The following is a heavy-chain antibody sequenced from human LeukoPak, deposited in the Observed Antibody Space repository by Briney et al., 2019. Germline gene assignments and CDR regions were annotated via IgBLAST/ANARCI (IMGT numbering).Heavy chain of an antibody. V-gene: IGHV1-46*01. CDR3: ARDLLGVFDY. CDR1: GYTFISYY. J-gene: IGHJ4*02. D-gene: IGHD2-8*02. Sequence: ASVKVSCKASGYTFISYYMHWVRQAPGQGLEWMGIINPSGGSTSYAQKFQGRVTMTWDTSTSTVYMELSSLRSEDTAVYYCARDLLGVFDYWGQGTLVTVSS. CDR2: INPSGGST.